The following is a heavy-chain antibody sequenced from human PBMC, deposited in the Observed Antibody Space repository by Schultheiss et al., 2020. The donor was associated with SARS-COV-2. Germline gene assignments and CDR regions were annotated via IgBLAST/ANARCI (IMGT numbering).Heavy chain of an antibody. Sequence: GGSLRLSCAASGFIFSSYEMNWVRQAPGKGLEWVSYISSSDSTIYYTDSLTGRFTISRDNAKNSLYLQMSSLRVEDTAVYYCVRNDRELLSGTYYQWGMDVWGQGTTVTVSS. J-gene: IGHJ6*02. D-gene: IGHD3-10*01. V-gene: IGHV3-48*03. CDR3: VRNDRELLSGTYYQWGMDV. CDR2: ISSSDSTI. CDR1: GFIFSSYE.